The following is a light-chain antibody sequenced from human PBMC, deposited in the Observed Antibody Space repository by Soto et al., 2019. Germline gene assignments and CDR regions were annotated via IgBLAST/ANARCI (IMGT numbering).Light chain of an antibody. CDR3: CSYAGSYTYV. V-gene: IGLV2-11*01. CDR2: DVS. Sequence: QSVLTQPRSVSGSPGQSVTISCTGTTSEVGAYNYVSWYQQHPGKAPKFIIFDVSKRPSGVPDRFSGSKSGDTASLTISGLRAEDEADYYCCSYAGSYTYVFGTGTKVTVL. CDR1: TSEVGAYNY. J-gene: IGLJ1*01.